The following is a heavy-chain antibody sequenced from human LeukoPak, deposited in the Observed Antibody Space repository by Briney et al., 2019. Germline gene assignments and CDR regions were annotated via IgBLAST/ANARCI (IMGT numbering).Heavy chain of an antibody. CDR3: GRGIQSFDP. J-gene: IGHJ5*02. CDR1: GYTFTSYD. Sequence: ASVKVSCKAAGYTFTSYDINCVRQATGQGLEWMGRINPKNGDTNYAQKFQDRVTMTRDTSMSAAYMEISRLTYDDTAVYYCGRGIQSFDPWGQGTLVTISS. V-gene: IGHV1-2*06. CDR2: INPKNGDT.